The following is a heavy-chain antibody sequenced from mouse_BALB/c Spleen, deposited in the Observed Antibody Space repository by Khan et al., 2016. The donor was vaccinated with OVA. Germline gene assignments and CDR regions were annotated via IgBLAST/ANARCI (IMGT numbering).Heavy chain of an antibody. CDR3: ARSNYYGSGLYAMDY. J-gene: IGHJ4*01. D-gene: IGHD1-1*01. V-gene: IGHV1S41*01. Sequence: DLVKPGASVKLSCKASGYTFTSYWINWTKQRPGQGLEWIGQIAPGSDSSYYSEMFKGQATLTVDTSSRPAYIQLSSLSSEDSAVYFCARSNYYGSGLYAMDYWGQGTSVTVSS. CDR2: IAPGSDSS. CDR1: GYTFTSYW.